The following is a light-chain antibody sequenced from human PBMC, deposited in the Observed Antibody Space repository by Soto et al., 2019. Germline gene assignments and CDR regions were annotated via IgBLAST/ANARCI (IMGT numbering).Light chain of an antibody. CDR1: NIGIKN. CDR3: QVWDSDSDPVV. V-gene: IGLV3-21*02. J-gene: IGLJ2*01. Sequence: SYELTQPPSVSVAPGQTARLTCEGYNIGIKNVHWYQQKPGQAPVLVLYNDDDRPSGIPERFSGSNSGNTATLTLSRVEAGDEADYYCQVWDSDSDPVVFGGGTKVTVL. CDR2: NDD.